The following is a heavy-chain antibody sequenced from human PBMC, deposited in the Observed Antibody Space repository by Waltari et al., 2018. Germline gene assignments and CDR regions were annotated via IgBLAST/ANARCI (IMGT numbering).Heavy chain of an antibody. V-gene: IGHV4-34*01. J-gene: IGHJ6*03. D-gene: IGHD3-3*02. CDR1: GGSFSGYY. CDR3: ARHGPIFGVLNYMDV. CDR2: NNHSGST. Sequence: QVQLQQWGAGLLKPSETLSLTCAVYGGSFSGYYWSWIRQPPGKGLEWIGENNHSGSTNYNPSLKSRVTISVDTSKNQFSLKLSSVTAADTAVYYCARHGPIFGVLNYMDVWGKGTTVTVSS.